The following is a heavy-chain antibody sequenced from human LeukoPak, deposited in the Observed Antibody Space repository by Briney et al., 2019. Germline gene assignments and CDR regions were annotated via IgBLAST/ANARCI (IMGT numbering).Heavy chain of an antibody. D-gene: IGHD3-10*01. CDR2: INHSGST. J-gene: IGHJ4*02. V-gene: IGHV4-39*07. CDR3: ARWYGSGSS. CDR1: GGSISSSSYY. Sequence: SETLSLTCTVSGGSISSSSYYWSWIRQPPGKGLEWIGEINHSGSTNYNPSLKSRVTISVDTSKNQFSLKLSSVTAADTAVYYCARWYGSGSSWGQGTLVTVSS.